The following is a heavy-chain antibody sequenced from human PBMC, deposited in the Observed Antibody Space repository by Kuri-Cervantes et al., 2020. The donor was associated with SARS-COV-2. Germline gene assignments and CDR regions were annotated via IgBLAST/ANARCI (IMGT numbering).Heavy chain of an antibody. CDR1: GFTFSSYA. D-gene: IGHD6-19*01. CDR3: FSSGWSQGDY. CDR2: ISSSGAT. Sequence: GSLRLSCSASGFTFSSYAMHWVRQAPGKGLEYVSAISSSGATYYAGSVKGRFTISRDNSKNTMYLQMSSLRTEDTAIYHCFSSGWSQGDYWGHGTLVTSPQ. V-gene: IGHV3-64D*06. J-gene: IGHJ4*01.